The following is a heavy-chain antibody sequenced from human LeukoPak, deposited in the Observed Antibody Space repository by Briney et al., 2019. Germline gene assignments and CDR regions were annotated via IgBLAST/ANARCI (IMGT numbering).Heavy chain of an antibody. J-gene: IGHJ4*02. Sequence: SETLSLTCAVYGGSFSGYYWSWIRQPPEKGLEWIGEINHSGSTNYNPSLKSRVTISVDTSKNQFSLKLSSVTAADTAVYYCARGFYDFWSGYYIPYWRIYFDYWGQGTLVTVSS. D-gene: IGHD3-3*01. CDR2: INHSGST. CDR1: GGSFSGYY. CDR3: ARGFYDFWSGYYIPYWRIYFDY. V-gene: IGHV4-34*01.